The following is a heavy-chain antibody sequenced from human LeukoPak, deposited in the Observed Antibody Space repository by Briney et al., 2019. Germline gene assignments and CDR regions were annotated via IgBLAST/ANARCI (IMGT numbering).Heavy chain of an antibody. CDR2: ISSDGSST. J-gene: IGHJ4*02. CDR3: AKGGGKVQDY. Sequence: GGSLILSCAASGITFSNYWMHWVRPAPGKGLVWVSRISSDGSSTNYADSVKGRFTISRDNAKNTLYLQMNSLRAEDTAVYYCAKGGGKVQDYWGQGTLVTVSS. D-gene: IGHD4-23*01. V-gene: IGHV3-74*01. CDR1: GITFSNYW.